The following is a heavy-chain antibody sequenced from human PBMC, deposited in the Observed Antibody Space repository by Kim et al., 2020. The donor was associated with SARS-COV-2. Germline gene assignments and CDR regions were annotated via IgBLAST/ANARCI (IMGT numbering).Heavy chain of an antibody. Sequence: ASVKVSCQASGYTFTGFFMHWVRQAPGQGLEWMGRINPKTSDTTYAQNFQGRVTMTRDTSISTAYLDLSSLRADDTAVYYFARLQCYGSETFSDYWVQAT. CDR1: GYTFTGFF. CDR2: INPKTSDT. J-gene: IGHJ4*02. CDR3: ARLQCYGSETFSDY. V-gene: IGHV1-2*06. D-gene: IGHD3-10*01.